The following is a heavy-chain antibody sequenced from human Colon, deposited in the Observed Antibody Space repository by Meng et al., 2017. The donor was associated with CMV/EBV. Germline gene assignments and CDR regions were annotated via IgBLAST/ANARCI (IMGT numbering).Heavy chain of an antibody. V-gene: IGHV3-30*04. D-gene: IGHD6-13*01. Sequence: VLVVEARGYGVPTRESLDTCVATFECSCITLCMCLHRRVPAKRLDGLEVISNVDADKRNYADSVKGRFTISRNNAKNTVFLEMKSRRTEDTSVYHYDSYLCSSWRNFDYWGQGTLVTVSS. J-gene: IGHJ4*02. CDR3: DSYLCSSWRNFDY. CDR2: ISNVDADKR. CDR1: ECSCITLC.